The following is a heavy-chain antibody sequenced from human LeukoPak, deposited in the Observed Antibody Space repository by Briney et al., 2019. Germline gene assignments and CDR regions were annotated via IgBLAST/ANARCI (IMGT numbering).Heavy chain of an antibody. J-gene: IGHJ4*02. Sequence: SETLSLTCTVSGGSISSSSYYWGWIRQPPGKGLEWIGSIYYSGSTYYNPSLKSRVTISVDTSKNQFSLKLSSVTAADTAVYYCARVEQWLGGDYWGQGTLVTVSS. V-gene: IGHV4-39*07. CDR2: IYYSGST. CDR1: GGSISSSSYY. CDR3: ARVEQWLGGDY. D-gene: IGHD6-19*01.